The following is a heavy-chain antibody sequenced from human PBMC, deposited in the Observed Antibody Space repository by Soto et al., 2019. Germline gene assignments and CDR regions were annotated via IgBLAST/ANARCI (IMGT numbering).Heavy chain of an antibody. D-gene: IGHD2-21*01. CDR3: ATWADAADEHQFQH. V-gene: IGHV3-7*01. J-gene: IGHJ1*01. CDR1: GFRFSNSW. Sequence: EVQLVESGGGFVQPGGSLRLSCAGSGFRFSNSWMSWVRQAPGKGLEWVAHINQDGSQKYYVDSAKGRFTISRDNAKTSLFLQMNNLRAEDTAVYYCATWADAADEHQFQHCGQGTLVTVSS. CDR2: INQDGSQK.